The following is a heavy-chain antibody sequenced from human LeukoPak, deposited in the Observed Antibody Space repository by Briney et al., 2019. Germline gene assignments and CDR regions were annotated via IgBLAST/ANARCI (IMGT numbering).Heavy chain of an antibody. Sequence: PGGSLRLSCAASGFTVSSNYMSWVRQAPGKGLEWVSVIYSGGSTYYADSVKGRFTISRHNSKNTLYLQMNSLRAEDTAVYYCAKRDYGYSGYVGVIHWGQGTLVTVSS. V-gene: IGHV3-53*01. CDR3: AKRDYGYSGYVGVIH. CDR1: GFTVSSNY. CDR2: IYSGGST. D-gene: IGHD5-12*01. J-gene: IGHJ4*02.